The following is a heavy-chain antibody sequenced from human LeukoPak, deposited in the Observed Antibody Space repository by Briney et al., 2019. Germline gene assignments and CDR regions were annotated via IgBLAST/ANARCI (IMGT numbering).Heavy chain of an antibody. V-gene: IGHV4-4*07. J-gene: IGHJ6*03. D-gene: IGHD6-6*01. Sequence: SETLSLTCTVSGGSISSYYWSWIRQPAGKGLEWIGRIYTSGSTNYNPSLKSRVTMSVDTSKNQFSLKLSSVTVADTAVYYCARVRAIAARTYYYYYMDVWGKGTTVTVSS. CDR3: ARVRAIAARTYYYYYMDV. CDR2: IYTSGST. CDR1: GGSISSYY.